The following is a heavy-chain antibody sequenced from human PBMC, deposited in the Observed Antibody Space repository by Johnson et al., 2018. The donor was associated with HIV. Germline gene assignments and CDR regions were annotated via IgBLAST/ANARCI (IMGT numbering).Heavy chain of an antibody. CDR3: ARRKLGYCSGGSCYAAFDI. CDR1: GFTFSSYW. V-gene: IGHV3-7*01. J-gene: IGHJ3*02. Sequence: VQLVESGGGLVQPGGSLRLSCAASGFTFSSYWMSWVRQAPGKGLEWVANIKQDGSKKYYVDSVKGRFTIARDNAKNSLYLQRNSLRAEDTAVYYCARRKLGYCSGGSCYAAFDIWGQGTMVTVSS. D-gene: IGHD2-15*01. CDR2: IKQDGSKK.